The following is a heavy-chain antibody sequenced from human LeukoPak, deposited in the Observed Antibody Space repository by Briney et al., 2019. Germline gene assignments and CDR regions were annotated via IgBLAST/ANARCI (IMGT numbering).Heavy chain of an antibody. V-gene: IGHV1-2*02. D-gene: IGHD2/OR15-2a*01. CDR1: GYTFTGYY. J-gene: IGHJ6*03. CDR2: INPKSGGA. CDR3: ARGAEFYYFMDV. Sequence: GASVKVSCKASGYTFTGYYVHWVRQAPGQGLEWMGWINPKSGGANYAQKFQGRVTMTRDTSISTAYMELSRLRSDDAAVFYCARGAEFYYFMDVWGKGTTVTISS.